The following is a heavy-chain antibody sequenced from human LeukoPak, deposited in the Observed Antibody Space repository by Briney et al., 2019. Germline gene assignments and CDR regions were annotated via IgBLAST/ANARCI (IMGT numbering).Heavy chain of an antibody. Sequence: SGATLVNPTQTLTLTCTFSGFSLSTSGVGVGWIRQPPGKALEWLMVIYWNDDKRCSPSLKSRLTITKDTSKNQVVLTMTNMDHVDTATYYCAHRYNWNYDYWGQGTLVTVSS. V-gene: IGHV2-5*01. CDR2: IYWNDDK. CDR3: AHRYNWNYDY. CDR1: GFSLSTSGVG. D-gene: IGHD1-7*01. J-gene: IGHJ4*02.